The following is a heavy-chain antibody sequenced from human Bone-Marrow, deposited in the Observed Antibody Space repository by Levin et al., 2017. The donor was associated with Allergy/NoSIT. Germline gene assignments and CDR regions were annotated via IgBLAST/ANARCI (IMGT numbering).Heavy chain of an antibody. CDR3: AKGYCRGYNCFARNEYFHH. Sequence: GGSLRLSCAGSGFTFDEYALHWVRQAPGKGLEWVSSISYNGVNIAYADSVKGRFTISRDNAKNSLYLEMNSLRAEDTAFYYCAKGYCRGYNCFARNEYFHHWGQGTLVSVTS. D-gene: IGHD2-15*01. V-gene: IGHV3-9*01. CDR2: ISYNGVNI. J-gene: IGHJ1*01. CDR1: GFTFDEYA.